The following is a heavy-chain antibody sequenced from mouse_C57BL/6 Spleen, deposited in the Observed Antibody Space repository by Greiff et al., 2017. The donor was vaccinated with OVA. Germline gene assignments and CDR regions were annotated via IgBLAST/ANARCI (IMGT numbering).Heavy chain of an antibody. CDR2: ISSGGDYI. V-gene: IGHV5-9-1*02. Sequence: EVMLVESGEGLVKPGGSLKLSCAASGFTFSSYAMSWVRQTPEKRLEWVAYISSGGDYIYYADTVKGRFTISRDNARNTLYLQMSSLKSEDTAMYYCTRALYDYDGYYAMDYWGQGTSVTVSS. J-gene: IGHJ4*01. CDR3: TRALYDYDGYYAMDY. CDR1: GFTFSSYA. D-gene: IGHD2-4*01.